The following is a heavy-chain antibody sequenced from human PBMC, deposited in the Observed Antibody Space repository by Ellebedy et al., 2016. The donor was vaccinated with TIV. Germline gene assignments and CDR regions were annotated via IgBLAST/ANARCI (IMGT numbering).Heavy chain of an antibody. CDR1: GGSFSGYY. D-gene: IGHD3-22*01. V-gene: IGHV4-34*01. J-gene: IGHJ3*02. CDR2: INHSGST. Sequence: SQTLSLTCAVYGGSFSGYYWSWIRQPPGKGLEWIGEINHSGSTNYNPSLKSRVTISVDTSKNQFSLKLSSVTAADTAVYYCARISDSSGYYYAFDIWGQGTMVTVSS. CDR3: ARISDSSGYYYAFDI.